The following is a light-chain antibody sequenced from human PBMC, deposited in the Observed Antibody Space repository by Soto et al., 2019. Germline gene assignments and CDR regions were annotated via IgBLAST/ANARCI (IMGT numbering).Light chain of an antibody. J-gene: IGLJ1*01. CDR2: EVN. CDR3: SSHGGNSPYV. Sequence: QSALTQPPSASGSPGQSVAISCTGTTSDIGGYDYVSWYQQHPGKAPKLMIYEVNKRPSGVPDRFSGSKSGNTASLTVSGIQAEDAADYYCSSHGGNSPYVFGTGTKVTVL. CDR1: TSDIGGYDY. V-gene: IGLV2-8*01.